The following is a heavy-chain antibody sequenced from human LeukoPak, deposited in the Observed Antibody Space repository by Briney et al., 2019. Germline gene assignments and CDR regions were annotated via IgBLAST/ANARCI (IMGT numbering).Heavy chain of an antibody. CDR2: VTGSGAGT. CDR1: GYRFSNYA. D-gene: IGHD5-24*01. J-gene: IGHJ4*02. V-gene: IGHV3-23*01. Sequence: GGSLRLSCSTSGYRFSNYAMSWVRQAPGKGLEWVSAVTGSGAGTYYAGSVQGRFTVSRDNTKNTLFLHMNNLRAEDTAKYYCAFGRDGYAHFLDYWGQGTLVTVSS. CDR3: AFGRDGYAHFLDY.